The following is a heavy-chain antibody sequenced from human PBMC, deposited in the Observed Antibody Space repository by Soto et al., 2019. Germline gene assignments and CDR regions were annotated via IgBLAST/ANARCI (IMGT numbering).Heavy chain of an antibody. Sequence: GGSLSLSCAASGFTFSSYWMHWVRQAPGKGLVWVSRINSDGSSTSYADSVKGRFTISRDNAKNTLYLQMNSLRAEDTAVYYCARVLYCSGGSCYGYYYYGMDVWGQGTTVTVSS. D-gene: IGHD2-15*01. CDR1: GFTFSSYW. V-gene: IGHV3-74*01. J-gene: IGHJ6*02. CDR2: INSDGSST. CDR3: ARVLYCSGGSCYGYYYYGMDV.